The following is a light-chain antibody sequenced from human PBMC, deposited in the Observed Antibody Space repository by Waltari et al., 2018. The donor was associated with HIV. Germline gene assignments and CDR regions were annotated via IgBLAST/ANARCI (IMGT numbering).Light chain of an antibody. CDR3: STWDKTQSAQV. CDR1: DSNIGTSS. J-gene: IGLJ3*02. V-gene: IGLV1-47*01. CDR2: SNH. Sequence: QPVLTQLPSVSGTPGQTVTISCSGSDSNIGTSSVYWYQVLPGTTPRLLIFSNHERPSGVPGRFSGSKSGASASLTIFCLRSEDEADYYCSTWDKTQSAQVFGGGTKLTVL.